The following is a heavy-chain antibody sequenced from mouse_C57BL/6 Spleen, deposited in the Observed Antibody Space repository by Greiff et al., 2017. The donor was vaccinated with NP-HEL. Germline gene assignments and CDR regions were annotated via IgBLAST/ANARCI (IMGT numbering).Heavy chain of an antibody. J-gene: IGHJ4*01. CDR3: ARRGYDYDGNYAMDY. D-gene: IGHD2-4*01. CDR1: GFSLTSYA. CDR2: IWPGGGT. V-gene: IGHV2-9-1*01. Sequence: VQLQESGPGLVAPSQSLSITCTVSGFSLTSYAISWVRQPPGKGLEWLGVIWPGGGTNYNSALKSRLSISKDNSKSQVFLKMNSLQTDDTARYYCARRGYDYDGNYAMDYWGQGTSVTVSS.